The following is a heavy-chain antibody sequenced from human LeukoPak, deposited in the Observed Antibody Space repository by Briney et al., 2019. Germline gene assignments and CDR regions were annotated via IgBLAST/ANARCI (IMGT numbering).Heavy chain of an antibody. CDR3: ARLNWNDYYMDV. D-gene: IGHD1-20*01. CDR1: GGSISSYY. Sequence: SSETLSLTCTVSGGSISSYYWSWIRQPPGKGLEWIGYIYYSGSTNYNASFKSRVTISADTSKNQFSLKLNSVTAADTAVYYRARLNWNDYYMDVWGKGTTVTISS. V-gene: IGHV4-59*12. CDR2: IYYSGST. J-gene: IGHJ6*03.